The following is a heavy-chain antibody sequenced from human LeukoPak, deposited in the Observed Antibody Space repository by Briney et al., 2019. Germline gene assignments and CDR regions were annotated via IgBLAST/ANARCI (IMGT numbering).Heavy chain of an antibody. V-gene: IGHV4-34*01. Sequence: SETLSLTCAVYGGSFSGYYWSWIRQPPGKGLEWIGEINHSGSTNYNPSLKSRVTISVDTSKNQFSLKLSSVTAADTAVYYCARDHLAYCSGGSCYPWFDPWGQGTLVTVSS. D-gene: IGHD2-15*01. CDR3: ARDHLAYCSGGSCYPWFDP. J-gene: IGHJ5*02. CDR1: GGSFSGYY. CDR2: INHSGST.